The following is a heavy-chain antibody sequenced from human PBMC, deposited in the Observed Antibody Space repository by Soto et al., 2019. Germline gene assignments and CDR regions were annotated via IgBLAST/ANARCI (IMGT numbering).Heavy chain of an antibody. CDR1: GFTFSNAW. CDR2: IKSKTDGGTT. J-gene: IGHJ3*02. D-gene: IGHD2-2*01. V-gene: IGHV3-15*01. Sequence: PGGSLRLSCAASGFTFSNAWMSWVRQAPGKGLEWVGRIKSKTDGGTTDYAAPVKGRFTISRDDSKNTLYLQMNSLKTEDTAVYYCTTEAVGYCSSTSCCQPDAFDIWGQGTMVTVSS. CDR3: TTEAVGYCSSTSCCQPDAFDI.